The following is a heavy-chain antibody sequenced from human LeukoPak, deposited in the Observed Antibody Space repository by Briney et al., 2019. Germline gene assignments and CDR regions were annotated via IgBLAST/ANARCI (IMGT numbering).Heavy chain of an antibody. V-gene: IGHV4-59*08. D-gene: IGHD4-17*01. J-gene: IGHJ6*02. CDR3: ATSNYGDLPGYYYYGMDV. Sequence: SETLSLTCTVSGSSISRYYWSWIRQPPGMGLEWIGYIYYSGSTNYNPSLKSRVTISVDTSKNQFSLKLSSVTAADTAVYYCATSNYGDLPGYYYYGMDVWGQGTTVAVSS. CDR2: IYYSGST. CDR1: GSSISRYY.